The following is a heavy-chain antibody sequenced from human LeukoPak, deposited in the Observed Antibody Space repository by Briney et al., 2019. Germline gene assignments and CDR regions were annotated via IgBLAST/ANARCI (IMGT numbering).Heavy chain of an antibody. Sequence: GGSLRLSCAASGFTFSSYEMNWVRQAPGKGLEWVSYISSSGSPTYYADSVKGRFTISRDNAKNSLYLQMNSLRAEDTAIYFCARDMQWGSDGYGMDVWGQGTTVTVSS. D-gene: IGHD6-19*01. J-gene: IGHJ6*02. CDR2: ISSSGSPT. CDR3: ARDMQWGSDGYGMDV. V-gene: IGHV3-48*03. CDR1: GFTFSSYE.